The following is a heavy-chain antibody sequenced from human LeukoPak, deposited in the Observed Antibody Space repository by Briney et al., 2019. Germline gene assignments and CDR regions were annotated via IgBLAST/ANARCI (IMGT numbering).Heavy chain of an antibody. D-gene: IGHD2-2*02. CDR2: INPNSGGT. Sequence: ASVKVSCKTSGYTFTGYYMHWVRQAPGHGLEWMGWINPNSGGTNYAQRFQGRVTMTRDTSISTAYMELSRLRSDDTAVYYCARERGYCSSSSCYTSDAFDIWGQGTMVTVSS. V-gene: IGHV1-2*02. CDR3: ARERGYCSSSSCYTSDAFDI. CDR1: GYTFTGYY. J-gene: IGHJ3*02.